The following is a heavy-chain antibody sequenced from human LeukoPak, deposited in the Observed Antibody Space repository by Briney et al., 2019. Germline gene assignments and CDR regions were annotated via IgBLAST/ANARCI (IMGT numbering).Heavy chain of an antibody. V-gene: IGHV1-2*06. D-gene: IGHD3-22*01. CDR1: GYTFTGYY. CDR2: INPNSGGT. CDR3: ATLYYYDSSGYPFDY. J-gene: IGHJ4*02. Sequence: ASVKVSCKASGYTFTGYYMHWVRQAPGQGLEWMGRINPNSGGTNYAQKFQGRVTMTGDTSISTAYMELSRLRSDDTAVYYCATLYYYDSSGYPFDYWGQGTLVTVSS.